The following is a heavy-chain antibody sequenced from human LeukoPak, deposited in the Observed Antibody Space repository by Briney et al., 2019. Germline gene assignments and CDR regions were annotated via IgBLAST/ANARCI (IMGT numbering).Heavy chain of an antibody. J-gene: IGHJ4*02. CDR2: IRYDGSNK. CDR3: AKERGSSGYFDY. Sequence: PGGSLRLSCASSGFTSSSYGMHWVRQAPGKGLEWVTFIRYDGSNKYYADSVKGRFTISRDNSKNSLYLQMNSLRTEDTGLYYCAKERGSSGYFDYWGQGTLVTVSS. V-gene: IGHV3-30*02. D-gene: IGHD6-6*01. CDR1: GFTSSSYG.